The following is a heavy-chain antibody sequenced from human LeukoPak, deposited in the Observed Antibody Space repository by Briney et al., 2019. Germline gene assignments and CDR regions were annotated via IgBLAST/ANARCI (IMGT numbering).Heavy chain of an antibody. CDR1: GFTFDDYG. V-gene: IGHV3-53*01. D-gene: IGHD3-22*01. Sequence: GGSLRLSCAASGFTFDDYGMSWVRQAPGKGLEWVSVIYSGGSTYYADSVKGRFTISRDNSKNTLYLQMNSLRAEDTAVYYCARVEYYDSSYFDYWGQGTLVTVSS. CDR3: ARVEYYDSSYFDY. CDR2: IYSGGST. J-gene: IGHJ4*02.